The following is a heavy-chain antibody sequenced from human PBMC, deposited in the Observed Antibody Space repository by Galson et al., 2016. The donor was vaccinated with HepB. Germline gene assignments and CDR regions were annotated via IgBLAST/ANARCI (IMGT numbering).Heavy chain of an antibody. J-gene: IGHJ4*02. CDR1: GFAVRSYC. D-gene: IGHD2-2*01. CDR2: ISYDGSNK. CDR3: AKGYCSSTSCYGDY. V-gene: IGHV3-30*18. Sequence: SLRLSCAVAGFAVRSYCMSWVRQAPGKGLEWVAVISYDGSNKYHADSVKGRFTISRDNSKNTLYLQMNSLRAEDTGVYYCAKGYCSSTSCYGDYWGQGTLVTVSP.